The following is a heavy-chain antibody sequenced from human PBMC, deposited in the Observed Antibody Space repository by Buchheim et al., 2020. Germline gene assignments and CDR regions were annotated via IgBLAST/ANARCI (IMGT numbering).Heavy chain of an antibody. CDR2: INHSGST. D-gene: IGHD6-13*01. J-gene: IGHJ4*02. CDR1: GASFSGYY. CDR3: ARGSDGSSWLHDY. V-gene: IGHV4-34*01. Sequence: QVQLQQWGAGLLKPSETLSLTCAVYGASFSGYYWSWIRQPPGKGLEWIGEINHSGSTNYNPSLKSRVTISVDTSKNQFSLMLISVTAADTAVYYCARGSDGSSWLHDYWGQGTL.